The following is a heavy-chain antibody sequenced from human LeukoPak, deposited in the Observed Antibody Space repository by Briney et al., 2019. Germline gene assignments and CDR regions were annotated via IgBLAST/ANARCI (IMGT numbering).Heavy chain of an antibody. CDR2: ISGRGGST. CDR1: GFTFSSYA. D-gene: IGHD1-26*01. Sequence: QPGGSLRLSCAASGFTFSSYAMSWVRQSPGKGLEWVSAISGRGGSTYHADPVKGRFTISRANSKNTLYLQMNSLRAGDTAVYYCASFQWELPPDAFDIWGQGTMVTVSS. V-gene: IGHV3-23*01. J-gene: IGHJ3*02. CDR3: ASFQWELPPDAFDI.